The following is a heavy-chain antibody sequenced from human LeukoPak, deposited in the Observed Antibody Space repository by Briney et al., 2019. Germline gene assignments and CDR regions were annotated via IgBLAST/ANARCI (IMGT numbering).Heavy chain of an antibody. CDR1: GFTLSTFP. J-gene: IGHJ4*02. V-gene: IGHV3-23*01. D-gene: IGHD6-13*01. Sequence: GGSLRLSCAASGFTLSTFPMNWVRQAPGKGLEWVSAISGSGGSTYYADSVKGRFTISRDNSKNTLYLQMNSLRAEDTAVYYCAKEGYSSNDYWGQGTLVTVSS. CDR2: ISGSGGST. CDR3: AKEGYSSNDY.